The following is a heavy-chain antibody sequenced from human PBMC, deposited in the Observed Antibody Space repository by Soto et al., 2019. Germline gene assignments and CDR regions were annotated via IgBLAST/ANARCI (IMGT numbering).Heavy chain of an antibody. CDR1: PDSITSSGYY. V-gene: IGHV4-39*01. J-gene: IGHJ6*02. CDR3: VRHEVAVSGAYNMDV. CDR2: IYYNGTT. Sequence: SETLSLTCTVSPDSITSSGYYWGWIRQTPGKGLEWIGSIYYNGTTYYNPSLKSRVFISVDTSKDQFSLRLKSVTFADTATFYCVRHEVAVSGAYNMDVWGRGTTVTVSS. D-gene: IGHD3-22*01.